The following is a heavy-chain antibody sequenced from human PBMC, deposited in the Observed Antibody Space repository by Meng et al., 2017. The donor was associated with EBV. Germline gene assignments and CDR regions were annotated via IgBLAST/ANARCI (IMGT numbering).Heavy chain of an antibody. CDR2: ISYDGSNK. D-gene: IGHD6-19*01. CDR1: GFTFSSYV. J-gene: IGHJ4*02. Sequence: GGGVVQPGRSLRLSGAASGFTFSSYVMHWVRQAPGKGLEWVAVISYDGSNKYYADSVKGRFTISRDNSKNTLYLQMNSLRAEDTAVYYCARDPDSSGWYYFDYWGQGTLVTVSS. V-gene: IGHV3-30-3*01. CDR3: ARDPDSSGWYYFDY.